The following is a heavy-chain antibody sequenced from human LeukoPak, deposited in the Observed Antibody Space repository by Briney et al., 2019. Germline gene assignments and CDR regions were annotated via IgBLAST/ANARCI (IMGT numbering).Heavy chain of an antibody. V-gene: IGHV3-23*01. Sequence: GGSLRLSCAASGITFSTHWMSWVRQAPGKGLEWVSAISGSGGSTYYADSVKGRFTIFRDNSKNTLYLQMNSLRAEDTAVYYCAKGGIVVVPAAKDAFDIWGQGTMVTVSS. CDR3: AKGGIVVVPAAKDAFDI. J-gene: IGHJ3*02. CDR1: GITFSTHW. CDR2: ISGSGGST. D-gene: IGHD2-2*01.